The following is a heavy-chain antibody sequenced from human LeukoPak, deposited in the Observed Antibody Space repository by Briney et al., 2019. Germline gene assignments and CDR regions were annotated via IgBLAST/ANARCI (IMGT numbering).Heavy chain of an antibody. CDR3: AKDRNAASSMVYYFDY. CDR1: GFTFSSYA. Sequence: GRSLRLSCAASGFTFSSYAMSWVRQAPGKGLEWVSAISGSGGSTYYADSVKGRFTISRDNSKNTLYLQMNSLRAEDTAVYYCAKDRNAASSMVYYFDYWGQGTLVTVSS. CDR2: ISGSGGST. V-gene: IGHV3-23*01. J-gene: IGHJ4*02. D-gene: IGHD2/OR15-2a*01.